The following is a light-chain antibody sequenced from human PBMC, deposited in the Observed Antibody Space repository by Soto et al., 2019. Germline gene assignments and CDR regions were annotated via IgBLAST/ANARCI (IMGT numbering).Light chain of an antibody. Sequence: EIVMTQSPATLSVSPGERATLSCRASQSVSSNLAWYQHKPGQAPRLLIYGASTRATGIPARFSGSGSGTECTLTISSLQSEDFAVYYWQQYNDWRTFGQGTKVEIK. CDR3: QQYNDWRT. J-gene: IGKJ1*01. V-gene: IGKV3-15*01. CDR2: GAS. CDR1: QSVSSN.